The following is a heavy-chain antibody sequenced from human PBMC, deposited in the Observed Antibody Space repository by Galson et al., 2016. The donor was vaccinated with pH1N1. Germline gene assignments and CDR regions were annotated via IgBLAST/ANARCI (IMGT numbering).Heavy chain of an antibody. J-gene: IGHJ6*03. CDR1: GFSLSSYS. CDR2: ISRSVTNI. D-gene: IGHD5-18*01. V-gene: IGHV3-48*04. Sequence: LSCAASGFSLSSYSMNWVRQAPGKGLEWVSYISRSVTNIYYAGSVKGRFTISRDTAKNSLYLQMDSLRLDDTAVYFCARDLGYAYGFYYYYYMDVWGKGTTVTVFS. CDR3: ARDLGYAYGFYYYYYMDV.